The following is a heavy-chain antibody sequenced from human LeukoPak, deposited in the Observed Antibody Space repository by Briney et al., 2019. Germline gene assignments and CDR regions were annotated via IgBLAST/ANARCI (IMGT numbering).Heavy chain of an antibody. V-gene: IGHV3-23*01. CDR1: GFTFRSSA. Sequence: AGGSLRLSCAASGFTFRSSAMSWVRQAPGKGLEWVSGISGSGGSTFNADSVKGRFTISRDNAKNSLYLQMNSLRAEDTAVYYCARDVGSWTTVVTPFDYWGQGTLVTVSS. CDR3: ARDVGSWTTVVTPFDY. D-gene: IGHD4-23*01. CDR2: ISGSGGST. J-gene: IGHJ4*02.